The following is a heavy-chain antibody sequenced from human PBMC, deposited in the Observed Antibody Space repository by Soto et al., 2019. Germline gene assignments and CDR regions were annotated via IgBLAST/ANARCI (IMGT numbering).Heavy chain of an antibody. V-gene: IGHV3-74*01. CDR3: ARVDYGAYYFDY. CDR1: GFIFSSYW. Sequence: GWSLRLSCAASGFIFSSYWMHWVRQAPGKGLVWVSRINSDGSTTSYADSVKGRFTISRDNAKNTLYLQMNSLRAEDTAVYYCARVDYGAYYFDYWGQGTLVTVSS. D-gene: IGHD4-17*01. J-gene: IGHJ4*02. CDR2: INSDGSTT.